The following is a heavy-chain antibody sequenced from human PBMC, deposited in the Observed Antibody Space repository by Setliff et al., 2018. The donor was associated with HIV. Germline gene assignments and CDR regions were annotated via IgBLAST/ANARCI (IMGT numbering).Heavy chain of an antibody. V-gene: IGHV5-51*01. Sequence: PGESLKISCKPSGSSFSKYWDGWVRQMPGKGLEWLGILYFGDSDPKYNPSFEGQVTISADKSIKTAFLQWRSLKTSDTAIYYCARGRGGYFGGGRYCNLPYFVSWGQGTLVTVAS. CDR3: ARGRGGYFGGGRYCNLPYFVS. J-gene: IGHJ4*02. CDR1: GSSFSKYW. D-gene: IGHD2-21*01. CDR2: LYFGDSDP.